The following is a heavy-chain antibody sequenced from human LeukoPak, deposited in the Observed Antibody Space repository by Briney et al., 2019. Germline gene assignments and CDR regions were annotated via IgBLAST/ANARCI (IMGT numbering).Heavy chain of an antibody. V-gene: IGHV3-53*01. CDR3: ARDRGYFYDQLDY. J-gene: IGHJ4*02. D-gene: IGHD2/OR15-2a*01. CDR2: IYSGGST. Sequence: GGSLRLSCAASGFTVSSNYMSWVRQAPGKGLEWVSVIYSGGSTYYADSVKGRFTISRDNSKNTLYLQMNSLKDEDTAVYYCARDRGYFYDQLDYWGQGTLVTVSS. CDR1: GFTVSSNY.